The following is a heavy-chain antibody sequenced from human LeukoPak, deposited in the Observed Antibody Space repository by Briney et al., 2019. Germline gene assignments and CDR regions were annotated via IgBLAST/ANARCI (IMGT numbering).Heavy chain of an antibody. Sequence: ASVKVSCKASGGTFSSYAISWVRQAPGQGLEWMGWINPNSGGTNYAQKFQGRVTMTRDTSISTAFMDLTRLRSDDTAVYYCARSSEYSYNFDYWGQGTLVIVSS. V-gene: IGHV1-2*02. CDR3: ARSSEYSYNFDY. CDR2: INPNSGGT. CDR1: GGTFSSYA. D-gene: IGHD5-18*01. J-gene: IGHJ4*02.